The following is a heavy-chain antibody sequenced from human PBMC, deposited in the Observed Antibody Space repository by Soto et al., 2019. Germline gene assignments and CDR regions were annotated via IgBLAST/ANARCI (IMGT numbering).Heavy chain of an antibody. V-gene: IGHV1-18*01. CDR2: ISAPNGNT. D-gene: IGHD3-10*01. CDR3: ARGRYGEY. J-gene: IGHJ4*02. Sequence: QVHLVQSGAEVKKPGASVKVSCKGSGYTFTSYGITWVRQAPGQGLEWMGWISAPNGNTDYAQKLQGRVTVTRDTSTSTAYLELMSLRSDDTAVYYCARGRYGEYWGQGALVTVSS. CDR1: GYTFTSYG.